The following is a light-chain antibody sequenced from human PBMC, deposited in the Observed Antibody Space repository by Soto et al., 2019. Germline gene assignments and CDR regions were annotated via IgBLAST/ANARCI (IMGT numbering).Light chain of an antibody. V-gene: IGKV1-5*01. CDR3: QQFYSYPWT. Sequence: DIPMTQSPSTLSASVGDRVAITCRASQSVTTWLAWYQQKPGTAPRLLIHAASSLNTGVPSRFSGSGAGTEFTLTISSLQPADFATYYCQQFYSYPWTFGQGTKVEI. CDR1: QSVTTW. CDR2: AAS. J-gene: IGKJ1*01.